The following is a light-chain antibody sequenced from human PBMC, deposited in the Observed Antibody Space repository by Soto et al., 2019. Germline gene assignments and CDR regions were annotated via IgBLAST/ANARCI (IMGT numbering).Light chain of an antibody. J-gene: IGLJ1*01. CDR3: SSYTSSITRYV. CDR1: SSDVGRYNI. Sequence: QSALTQPASVSGSPGQSITISCTGTSSDVGRYNIVSWYQQHPGKAPKLMIYEGSKRPSGVSNRFSGSKSGNTASLTISGLRAEDEADYYCSSYTSSITRYVFGAGTKLTVL. V-gene: IGLV2-14*02. CDR2: EGS.